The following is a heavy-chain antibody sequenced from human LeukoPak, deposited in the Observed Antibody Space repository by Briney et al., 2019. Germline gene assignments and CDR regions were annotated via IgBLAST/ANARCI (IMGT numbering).Heavy chain of an antibody. CDR2: ICYDGSNK. CDR1: GFPYRSYG. J-gene: IGHJ6*04. V-gene: IGHV3-33*01. Sequence: GGPLRLSCAASGFPYRSYGMLGVRQAPDKGLEGVAVICYDGSNKFYADSVKGRFTISRDNSKNTLYLQMNSLRAEDTAEYYCSRKGALSLLRYFDSYYHGMDVRGKGTPVTVSS. D-gene: IGHD3-9*01. CDR3: SRKGALSLLRYFDSYYHGMDV.